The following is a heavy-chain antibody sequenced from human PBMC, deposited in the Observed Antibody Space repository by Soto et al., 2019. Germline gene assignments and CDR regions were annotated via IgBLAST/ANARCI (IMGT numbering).Heavy chain of an antibody. V-gene: IGHV3-30*18. D-gene: IGHD1-7*01. CDR3: AKWTLPGSTRHYNYGRDV. CDR1: GFTFSSYG. Sequence: QVQLVESGGGVVQPGRSLSLSCAASGFTFSSYGMHWVRQAPGKGLVWVAVLSYDGSNKYYADSVKGRFTISRDNSKNTLDLQMNSLRAEDTAVYYCAKWTLPGSTRHYNYGRDVWGQGTTVTVSS. CDR2: LSYDGSNK. J-gene: IGHJ6*02.